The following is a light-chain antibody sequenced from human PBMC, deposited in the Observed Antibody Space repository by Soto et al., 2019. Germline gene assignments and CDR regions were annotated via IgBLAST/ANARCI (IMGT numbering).Light chain of an antibody. CDR1: SSDVGGYNY. CDR3: SSYGGTNIVI. Sequence: QSALTQPPSAPGSPGQSVTISCTGTSSDVGGYNYVSWYQQHPGKAPKLIIYEVNKRPPGVPDRFSGSKSGNTASLTVSGLQADDEADYYCSSYGGTNIVIFGGGTKLTVL. J-gene: IGLJ2*01. V-gene: IGLV2-8*01. CDR2: EVN.